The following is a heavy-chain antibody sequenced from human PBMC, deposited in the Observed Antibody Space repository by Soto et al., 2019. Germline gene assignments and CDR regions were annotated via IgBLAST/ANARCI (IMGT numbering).Heavy chain of an antibody. CDR2: ISYDGSNK. CDR1: GFTFSSYG. CDR3: AKGRGSYYDY. Sequence: HPGGSLRLSCAASGFTFSSYGMHWVRQAPGKGLEWVAVISYDGSNKYYADSVKGRFTISRDNSKNTLYLQMNSLRAEDTAVYYCAKGRGSYYDYWGQGTLVTVSS. V-gene: IGHV3-30*18. J-gene: IGHJ4*02. D-gene: IGHD1-26*01.